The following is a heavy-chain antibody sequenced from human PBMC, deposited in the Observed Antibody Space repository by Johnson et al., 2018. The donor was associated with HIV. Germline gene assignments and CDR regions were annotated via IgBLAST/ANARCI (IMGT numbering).Heavy chain of an antibody. CDR3: AKGFGASSGAFDI. Sequence: QVQLVESGGGLVQPGGSLRLSCAASGTTFSSYAMHWVRQAPGKGLEWVSVISYDGSNNYSADALTGRFTISRDNSKNTLYLQMNSLRAEDTAVYYCAKGFGASSGAFDIWGQGTMVTVSS. J-gene: IGHJ3*02. CDR2: ISYDGSNN. CDR1: GTTFSSYA. V-gene: IGHV3-30-3*01. D-gene: IGHD1-26*01.